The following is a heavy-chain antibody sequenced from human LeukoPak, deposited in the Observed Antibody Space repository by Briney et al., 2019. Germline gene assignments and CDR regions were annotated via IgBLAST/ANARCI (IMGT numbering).Heavy chain of an antibody. CDR1: GYTFTGYY. CDR2: INPNSGGT. Sequence: GASVKVSCKASGYTFTGYYMHWVRQAPGQGLEWMGWINPNSGGTNYAQKFQGRVTMTRDTSISTAYMELSRLRSDDTAVYYCARGFEGEGGYYFDYWGQGTLSPSPQ. CDR3: ARGFEGEGGYYFDY. V-gene: IGHV1-2*02. D-gene: IGHD3-16*01. J-gene: IGHJ4*02.